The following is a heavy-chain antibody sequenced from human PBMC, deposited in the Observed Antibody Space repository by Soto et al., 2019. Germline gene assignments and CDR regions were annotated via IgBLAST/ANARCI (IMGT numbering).Heavy chain of an antibody. J-gene: IGHJ4*02. CDR2: INDSGGT. D-gene: IGHD6-13*01. V-gene: IGHV4-34*01. CDR1: GGSFSCYY. Sequence: SETLSLTCAVYGGSFSCYYWTWILQPPGKGLEWIGEINDSGGTDYNPSLKSRVTISLDTSKNQLSLKLSSVTAADTAVYYCARGRKGFSSSCYVDWGQGTLVTVSS. CDR3: ARGRKGFSSSCYVD.